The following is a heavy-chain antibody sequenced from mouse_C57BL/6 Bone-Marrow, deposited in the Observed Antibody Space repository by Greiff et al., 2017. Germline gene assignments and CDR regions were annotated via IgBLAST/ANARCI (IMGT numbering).Heavy chain of an antibody. J-gene: IGHJ1*03. V-gene: IGHV1-26*01. CDR3: ARGAYYYGTDWYFDV. Sequence: EVQLQQSGPELVKPGASVKISCKASGYTFTDYYMNWVKQSHGKSLEWIGDINPNNGGTSYNQKFKGKATLTVDKSSSTAYMELRSLTSEDSAVYYCARGAYYYGTDWYFDVWGTGTTVTVS. D-gene: IGHD1-1*01. CDR2: INPNNGGT. CDR1: GYTFTDYY.